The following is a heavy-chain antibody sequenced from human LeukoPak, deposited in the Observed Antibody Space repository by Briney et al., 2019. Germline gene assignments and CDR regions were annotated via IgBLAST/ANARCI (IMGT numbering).Heavy chain of an antibody. CDR3: ARERGDNWNVGP. CDR2: IYHSGST. Sequence: ASETLSLTCTVSGYSISSGYYWGWIRQPPGKGLEWIGTIYHSGSTFYNPSLKSRVTISVDTSKNQFSLKLSSVTAADTAVYYCARERGDNWNVGPWGQGTLVTVSS. J-gene: IGHJ5*02. D-gene: IGHD1-20*01. V-gene: IGHV4-38-2*02. CDR1: GYSISSGYY.